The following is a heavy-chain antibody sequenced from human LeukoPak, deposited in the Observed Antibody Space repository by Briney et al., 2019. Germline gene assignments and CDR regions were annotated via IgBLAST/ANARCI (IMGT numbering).Heavy chain of an antibody. J-gene: IGHJ4*02. CDR1: GYSFTSYW. CDR2: INPGDSDT. Sequence: GESLKISCKGSGYSFTSYWIGWVRQMSGKGLEWMGIINPGDSDTRYNPSFQGQVTISADKSISTAYLQWTSLKASDTAMYYCATYGDQDNWGFFTYWGQGALVTVSS. V-gene: IGHV5-51*01. D-gene: IGHD7-27*01. CDR3: ATYGDQDNWGFFTY.